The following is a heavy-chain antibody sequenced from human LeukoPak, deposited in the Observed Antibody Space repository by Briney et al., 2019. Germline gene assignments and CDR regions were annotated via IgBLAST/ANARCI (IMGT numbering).Heavy chain of an antibody. V-gene: IGHV3-23*01. CDR3: AKGPSPAAAGTGAPMFDY. J-gene: IGHJ4*02. CDR2: ISGSGGST. Sequence: PGGSLRLSCAASGFTFSSYAMSWVRQAPGKGLEWVSAISGSGGSTYYADSVKGRFTISRDNSKNTLYLQMNSLRAEDTAVYYCAKGPSPAAAGTGAPMFDYWGQGTLVTVSS. CDR1: GFTFSSYA. D-gene: IGHD6-13*01.